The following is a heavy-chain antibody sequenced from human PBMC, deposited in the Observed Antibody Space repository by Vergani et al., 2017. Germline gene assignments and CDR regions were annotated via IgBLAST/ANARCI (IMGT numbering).Heavy chain of an antibody. V-gene: IGHV1-69*13. CDR2: ISPIFGTA. CDR1: GGTFSSYA. D-gene: IGHD7-27*01. J-gene: IGHJ4*02. CDR3: ARDRELTGDGYFDY. Sequence: QVQLVQSGAEVKKPGSSVKVSCKASGGTFSSYAISWVRQAPGQGLEWMGGISPIFGTANYAQKFQGRVTITADESTSTAYMELSSLRSEDTAVYYCARDRELTGDGYFDYWGQGTLVTVSS.